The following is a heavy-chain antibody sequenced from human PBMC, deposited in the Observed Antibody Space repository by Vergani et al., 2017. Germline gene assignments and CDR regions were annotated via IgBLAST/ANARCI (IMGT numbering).Heavy chain of an antibody. CDR1: GYSFTSYW. V-gene: IGHV5-51*01. Sequence: EVQLVQSGAEVKKPGESLKISCKGSGYSFTSYWIGWVRQMPGEGLEWMGIIYPGDSDTRYSPSFQGQVTISADKSISTAYLQWSSLKAADTAMYYCARSDCGGDCYLYNWFDPWGQGTLVTVSS. J-gene: IGHJ5*02. CDR2: IYPGDSDT. CDR3: ARSDCGGDCYLYNWFDP. D-gene: IGHD2-21*02.